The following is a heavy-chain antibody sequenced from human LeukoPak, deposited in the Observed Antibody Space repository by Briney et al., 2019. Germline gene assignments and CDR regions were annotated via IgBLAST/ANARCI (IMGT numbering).Heavy chain of an antibody. CDR2: ISYDGSNK. J-gene: IGHJ5*02. Sequence: GRSLRLSCAAPGFTFSSYGMHWVRQAPGKGLEWVAVISYDGSNKYYADSVKGRFTISRDNSKNTLYLQMNSLRAEDTAVYYCAKDQFGGFDPWGQGTLVTVSS. V-gene: IGHV3-30*18. D-gene: IGHD3-10*01. CDR3: AKDQFGGFDP. CDR1: GFTFSSYG.